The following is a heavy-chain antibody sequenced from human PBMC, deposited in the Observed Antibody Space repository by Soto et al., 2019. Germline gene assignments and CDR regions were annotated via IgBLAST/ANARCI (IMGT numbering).Heavy chain of an antibody. CDR3: VKGERGGAMVYYYYYYGMDV. V-gene: IGHV3-64D*08. CDR1: GFTFSSYA. D-gene: IGHD5-18*01. CDR2: ISSNGGST. J-gene: IGHJ6*02. Sequence: GGSLRLSCSASGFTFSSYAMHWVRQAPGKGLEYVSAISSNGGSTYYADSVKGRFTISRDNSKNTLYLQMSSLRAEDTAVYYCVKGERGGAMVYYYYYYGMDVWGQGTTVTVSS.